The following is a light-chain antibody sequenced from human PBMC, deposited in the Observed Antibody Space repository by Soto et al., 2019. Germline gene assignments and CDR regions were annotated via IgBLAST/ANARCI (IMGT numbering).Light chain of an antibody. Sequence: EIALTQSPGTLSLSPGEKATLSFPFSQSVSSSYLALYQQKPGQAPRLLIYGASSRATGIPDRFSGSGSGTDFTLEISRVETDDVGIYYCMQSTQLPPTFGQGTRLEIK. CDR1: QSVSSSY. V-gene: IGKV3-20*01. CDR2: GAS. CDR3: MQSTQLPPT. J-gene: IGKJ5*01.